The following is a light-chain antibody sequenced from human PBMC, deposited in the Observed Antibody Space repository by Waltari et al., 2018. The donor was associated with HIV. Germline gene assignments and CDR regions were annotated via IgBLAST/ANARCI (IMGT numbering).Light chain of an antibody. J-gene: IGKJ1*01. Sequence: EAVLTQSPVSLSVALGRPASISCRSSQSLIFTDGNTDLNWFHQRPGQSPRRLIYKISNRESGVPDRFSASGSVTEFTLHISRVEAEDVGIFYCMQSSHWPGTFGQGTKVEIQ. CDR2: KIS. CDR3: MQSSHWPGT. V-gene: IGKV2-30*01. CDR1: QSLIFTDGNTD.